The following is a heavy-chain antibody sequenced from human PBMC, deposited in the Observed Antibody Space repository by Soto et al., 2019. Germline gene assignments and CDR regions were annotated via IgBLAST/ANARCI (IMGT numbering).Heavy chain of an antibody. J-gene: IGHJ6*02. Sequence: QVQLQESGPGLVXPSGXXSLTCAVSGXSISSSNWWSWVRQPPGKGLEWIGEIYHSGSTNYNPSLKSRVTISVDKSKNQFSLKLSSVTAADTXXYXXXXXRXXWFGEDEQVLDVWGQGTTVTVSS. D-gene: IGHD3-10*01. CDR3: XXXRXXWFGEDEQVLDV. CDR2: IYHSGST. V-gene: IGHV4-4*02. CDR1: GXSISSSNW.